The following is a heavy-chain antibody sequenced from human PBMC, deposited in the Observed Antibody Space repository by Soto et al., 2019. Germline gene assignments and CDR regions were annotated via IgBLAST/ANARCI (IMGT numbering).Heavy chain of an antibody. CDR3: ARGRYCLTGRCFPNWFDS. CDR2: IYKSATT. J-gene: IGHJ5*01. D-gene: IGHD7-27*01. Sequence: TLSLTCSVSGDSISNLDYFWAWIRQPPGQALEYIGYIYKSATTYYNPSFESRVAISVDTSKSQFSLNVTSVTAADTAGYFCARGRYCLTGRCFPNWFDSWGQGALVTVSS. V-gene: IGHV4-30-4*01. CDR1: GDSISNLDYF.